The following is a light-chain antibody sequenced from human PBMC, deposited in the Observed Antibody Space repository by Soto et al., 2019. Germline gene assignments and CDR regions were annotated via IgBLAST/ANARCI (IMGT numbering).Light chain of an antibody. CDR2: LNSDGSH. Sequence: QPVLTQSPSASASLGASVKLTCTLSSGHSSYAIAWHQQQPEKGPRYLMKLNSDGSHSKGDGIPDRFSGSSSGAERYLTISSLQSEDEAYYYCQTWGTGSWVFGGGTKVTVL. CDR3: QTWGTGSWV. V-gene: IGLV4-69*01. J-gene: IGLJ3*02. CDR1: SGHSSYA.